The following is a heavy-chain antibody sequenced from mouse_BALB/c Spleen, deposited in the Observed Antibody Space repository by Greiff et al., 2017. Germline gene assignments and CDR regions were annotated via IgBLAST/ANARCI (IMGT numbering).Heavy chain of an antibody. Sequence: EVQGVESGGGLVQPKGSLKLSCAASGFTFNTYAMNWVRQAPGKGLEWVARIRSKSNNYATYYADSVKDRFTISRDDSQSMLYLQMNNLKTEDTAMYYCVRLTTATYFDVWGAGTTVTVSS. J-gene: IGHJ1*01. CDR1: GFTFNTYA. D-gene: IGHD1-2*01. CDR2: IRSKSNNYAT. CDR3: VRLTTATYFDV. V-gene: IGHV10-1*02.